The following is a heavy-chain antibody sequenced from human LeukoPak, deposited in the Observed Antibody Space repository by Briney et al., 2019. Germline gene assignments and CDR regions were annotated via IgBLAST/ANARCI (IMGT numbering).Heavy chain of an antibody. CDR1: GYTFTSYD. Sequence: ASVKVSCKASGYTFTSYDINWVRQATGQGLEWMGWMNPNSGNTGYAQKFQGRVTMTRNTSISTAYMELSSLRSEDTAVYYCARGIAAAGTLGFDLWGRGTLVTVSS. CDR3: ARGIAAAGTLGFDL. V-gene: IGHV1-8*01. J-gene: IGHJ2*01. D-gene: IGHD6-13*01. CDR2: MNPNSGNT.